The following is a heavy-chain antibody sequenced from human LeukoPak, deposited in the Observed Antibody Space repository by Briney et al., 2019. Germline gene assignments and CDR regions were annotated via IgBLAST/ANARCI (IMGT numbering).Heavy chain of an antibody. Sequence: VESLKIPCKGSAYSFTSYWTGWARQMPAKGLEWMGIIKPVDSDTRYSPSFQGQVTMSDDMSIRTAYLQWSSLKASDTAMYYCARGSRGYDFWSGYPNWFDPWGQGTLVSVSS. J-gene: IGHJ5*02. D-gene: IGHD3-3*01. V-gene: IGHV5-51*01. CDR1: AYSFTSYW. CDR3: ARGSRGYDFWSGYPNWFDP. CDR2: IKPVDSDT.